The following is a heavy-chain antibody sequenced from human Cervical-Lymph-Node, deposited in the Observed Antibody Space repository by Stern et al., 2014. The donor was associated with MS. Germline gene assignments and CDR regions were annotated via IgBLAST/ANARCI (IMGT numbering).Heavy chain of an antibody. Sequence: QVQLQESGPGLVKPSETLSLTCTVSGGSISSYYWSWIRQPPGTGLAWSGYIYYSGNTNYNPSLKSRVTISVDTSKTQFSLKLSSVTAADTAVYYCARAPRTVPRVSLGAFDIWGQGTMVTVSS. CDR2: IYYSGNT. V-gene: IGHV4-59*01. D-gene: IGHD4-17*01. J-gene: IGHJ3*02. CDR3: ARAPRTVPRVSLGAFDI. CDR1: GGSISSYY.